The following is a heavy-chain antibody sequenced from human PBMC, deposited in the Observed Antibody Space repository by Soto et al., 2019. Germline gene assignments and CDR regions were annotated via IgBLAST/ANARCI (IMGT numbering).Heavy chain of an antibody. Sequence: QVQLQESGPGVVEPSQTLSLTCTVSGGSINNNGYFWSWIRQPPGSGLEWIGHIYNSGSTYSNPSLTSRLTISVDPSKYQFSLKLSSVTAADTAVYYCARGPSGDKVDSWGQGTLVTVSS. V-gene: IGHV4-30-4*01. D-gene: IGHD1-26*01. CDR1: GGSINNNGYF. CDR2: IYNSGST. CDR3: ARGPSGDKVDS. J-gene: IGHJ4*02.